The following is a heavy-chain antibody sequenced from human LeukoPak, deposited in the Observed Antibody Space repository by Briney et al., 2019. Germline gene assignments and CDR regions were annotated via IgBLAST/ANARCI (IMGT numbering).Heavy chain of an antibody. Sequence: PGGSLRLSCAASGFTFNSYAINWVRQAPGMGLEWISYIGTRSNPIYYADSVKGRFTISRDDAKNSLYLQMNSLRDEDTAVYFCAREVRGSGRDFDYWGQGILVTVST. CDR3: AREVRGSGRDFDY. J-gene: IGHJ4*02. CDR2: IGTRSNPI. V-gene: IGHV3-48*02. D-gene: IGHD1-26*01. CDR1: GFTFNSYA.